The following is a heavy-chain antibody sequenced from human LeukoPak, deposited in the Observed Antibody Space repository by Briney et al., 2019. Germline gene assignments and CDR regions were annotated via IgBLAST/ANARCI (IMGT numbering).Heavy chain of an antibody. D-gene: IGHD5-24*01. V-gene: IGHV1-18*01. CDR1: GYTFTSYG. Sequence: ASVKVSCKASGYTFTSYGISWVREAPGQGLEWMGWISAYNGNTNSAQTRQGRVTMTTDTSTSTAYIELRSLRSDDTAVYYCARDPDGYNYPIDYWGQGTLVTVSS. CDR3: ARDPDGYNYPIDY. J-gene: IGHJ4*02. CDR2: ISAYNGNT.